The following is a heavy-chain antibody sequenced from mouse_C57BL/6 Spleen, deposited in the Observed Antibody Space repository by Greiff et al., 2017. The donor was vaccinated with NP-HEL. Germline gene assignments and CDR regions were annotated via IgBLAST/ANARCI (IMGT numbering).Heavy chain of an antibody. CDR2: IRNKANGYTT. D-gene: IGHD1-1*01. Sequence: EVKLMESGGGLVQPGGSLSLSCAASGFTFTDYYMSWVRQPPGKALEWLGFIRNKANGYTTEYSASVKGRFTISRDNSQSILYLQMNALRAEDSATYYCARGSPSYYYGSSPYYFDYWGQGTTLTVSS. V-gene: IGHV7-3*01. J-gene: IGHJ2*01. CDR3: ARGSPSYYYGSSPYYFDY. CDR1: GFTFTDYY.